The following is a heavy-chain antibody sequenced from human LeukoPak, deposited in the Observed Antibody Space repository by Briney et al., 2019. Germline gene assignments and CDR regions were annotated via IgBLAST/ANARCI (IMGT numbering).Heavy chain of an antibody. V-gene: IGHV3-74*01. D-gene: IGHD5-12*01. J-gene: IGHJ4*02. CDR3: ATAWQYCDY. CDR1: GFTFSSYW. CDR2: INTDGGGT. Sequence: PGGSLRLSCAASGFTFSSYWMHWVRQAPGKGLVWVSRINTDGGGTTYADSVKGRFTISRDNSKNTLYLQMNSLRAEDTAVYYCATAWQYCDYWGQGTLVTVSS.